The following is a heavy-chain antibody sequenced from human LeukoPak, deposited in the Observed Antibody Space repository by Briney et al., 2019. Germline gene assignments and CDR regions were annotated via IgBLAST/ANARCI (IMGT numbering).Heavy chain of an antibody. V-gene: IGHV1-18*01. Sequence: ASVKVSCKASGYTFSSYGISWVRQAPGQGLEWMGWISAYNGNTNYAQKVQGRVTMTTDTSTSTAYMELRSLRSDDTAVYYCARGYYYDSSGFHAGGEFDCWGQGTLVTVSS. CDR2: ISAYNGNT. CDR3: ARGYYYDSSGFHAGGEFDC. CDR1: GYTFSSYG. J-gene: IGHJ4*02. D-gene: IGHD3-22*01.